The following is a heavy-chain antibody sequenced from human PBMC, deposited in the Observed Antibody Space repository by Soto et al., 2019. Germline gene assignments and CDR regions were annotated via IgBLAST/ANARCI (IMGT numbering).Heavy chain of an antibody. J-gene: IGHJ6*02. CDR2: INHSGST. D-gene: IGHD2-2*01. CDR3: ARWGIIVVVPAAMDYHYGMDV. CDR1: GGSFSGYY. Sequence: PSETLSLTCAVHGGSFSGYYWSWIRQPPGKGLEWIGEINHSGSTNYNPSLKSRVTISVDTSKNQFSLKLSSVTAADTAVYYCARWGIIVVVPAAMDYHYGMDVWGQGTTVTVS. V-gene: IGHV4-34*01.